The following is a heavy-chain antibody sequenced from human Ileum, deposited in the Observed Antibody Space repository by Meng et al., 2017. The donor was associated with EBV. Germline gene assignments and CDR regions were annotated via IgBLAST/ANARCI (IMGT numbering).Heavy chain of an antibody. CDR1: GYTFTNYA. J-gene: IGHJ4*02. V-gene: IGHV1-18*01. CDR3: ARAGNGGSYYFTY. D-gene: IGHD1-26*01. Sequence: QVHLVQSGSALEKPGASVKVSCKASGYTFTNYAMNWVRQAPGQGLEWMGWISAYNGNTNYAQNLQGRVTMTTDTSTGTAYMEVRSLRSDDTAVYYCARAGNGGSYYFTYWGQGTLVTVSS. CDR2: ISAYNGNT.